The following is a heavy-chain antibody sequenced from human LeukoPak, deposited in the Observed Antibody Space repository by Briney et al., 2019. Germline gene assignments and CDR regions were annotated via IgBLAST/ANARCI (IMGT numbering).Heavy chain of an antibody. Sequence: ASVKVSCKASGYTFTGYGISWVRQAPGQGLEWMGWISAYNGNTNYAQKLQGRVTMTTDTSTSTAYMELRSLRSDDTAVYYCAREYSSSWVLDYYGMDVWGQGTTVTVSS. CDR2: ISAYNGNT. CDR1: GYTFTGYG. J-gene: IGHJ6*02. V-gene: IGHV1-18*01. CDR3: AREYSSSWVLDYYGMDV. D-gene: IGHD6-13*01.